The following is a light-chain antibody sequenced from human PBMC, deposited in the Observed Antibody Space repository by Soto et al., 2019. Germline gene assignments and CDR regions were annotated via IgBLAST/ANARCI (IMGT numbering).Light chain of an antibody. Sequence: DIQMTQSPSTLSASVGERVTITCRASQSISSWLAWYQQKPGKAPKLLIYDASGLESGVPSRFSGSGSGTEFTLTISSLQPDDFATYYGQQYNSYSVTFGQGTKLEIK. V-gene: IGKV1-5*01. CDR3: QQYNSYSVT. CDR2: DAS. J-gene: IGKJ2*01. CDR1: QSISSW.